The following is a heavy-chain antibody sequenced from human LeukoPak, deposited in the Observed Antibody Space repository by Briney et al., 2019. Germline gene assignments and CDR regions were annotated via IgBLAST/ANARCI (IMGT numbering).Heavy chain of an antibody. CDR2: ISGNGGST. J-gene: IGHJ4*02. Sequence: PGGSLRLSCAASGFTFSSYAMSWVRQAPGKGLEWVSAISGNGGSTYYADSVKGRFTISRDNSKNTLYLQMNSLRAEDTAVYYCAKYYYDSSGYQAFDYWGQGTLVTVSS. D-gene: IGHD3-22*01. CDR3: AKYYYDSSGYQAFDY. V-gene: IGHV3-23*01. CDR1: GFTFSSYA.